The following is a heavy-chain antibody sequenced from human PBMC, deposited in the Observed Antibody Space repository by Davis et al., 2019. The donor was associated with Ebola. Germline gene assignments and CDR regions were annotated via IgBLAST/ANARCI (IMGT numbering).Heavy chain of an antibody. J-gene: IGHJ3*02. CDR2: IYSGGST. CDR3: ARRGMGYCSSTSCYFGNAFDI. Sequence: PGGSLRLSCAASGFTVSSNYMSWVRQAPGKGLEWVSVIYSGGSTYYADSVKGRFTISRDNSKNTLYLQMNSLRAEDTAVYYCARRGMGYCSSTSCYFGNAFDIWGQGTMVTVSS. V-gene: IGHV3-66*04. CDR1: GFTVSSNY. D-gene: IGHD2-2*01.